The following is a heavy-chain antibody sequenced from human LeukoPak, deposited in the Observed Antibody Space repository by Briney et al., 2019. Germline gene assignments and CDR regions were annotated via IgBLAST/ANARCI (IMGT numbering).Heavy chain of an antibody. V-gene: IGHV4-59*01. D-gene: IGHD6-6*01. CDR2: IYYTGST. CDR3: ARAAGGIAAFDY. CDR1: GGSINNYW. Sequence: KPSETLSLTCTVSGGSINNYWWSWIRQPPGKGLEWIGYIYYTGSTNYNPSLKSRVTMSVDTSKIQFSLKLSSVTAADTAVYYCARAAGGIAAFDYWGQGTLVTVSS. J-gene: IGHJ4*02.